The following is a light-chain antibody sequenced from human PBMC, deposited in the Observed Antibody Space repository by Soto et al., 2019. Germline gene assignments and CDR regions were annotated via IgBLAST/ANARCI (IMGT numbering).Light chain of an antibody. CDR2: QDA. Sequence: SYELTQPPSVSVSPGQTASITCSGAKLGDTYSCWYQQKPGQSPVLVIYQDAKRPSGIPERFSGSNSGNTATLTISGTQAMDEAYYYCQAWHSTTPVVFGGGTKVTVL. CDR3: QAWHSTTPVV. V-gene: IGLV3-1*01. J-gene: IGLJ2*01. CDR1: KLGDTY.